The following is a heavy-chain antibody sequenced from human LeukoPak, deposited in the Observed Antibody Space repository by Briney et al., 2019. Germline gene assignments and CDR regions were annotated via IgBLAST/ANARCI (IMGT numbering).Heavy chain of an antibody. Sequence: PGGSLTLSCAASGFTFSSYAMSWVRQAPGKGLEWVSSIYSGGRTYYADSVKGRFTISRDNSKNTAYLQMNSLRAEDTAVYFCARVRLDRSERNLDAFENWGQGTMVTVSS. V-gene: IGHV3-53*01. CDR2: IYSGGRT. CDR3: ARVRLDRSERNLDAFEN. CDR1: GFTFSSYA. J-gene: IGHJ3*02. D-gene: IGHD1-14*01.